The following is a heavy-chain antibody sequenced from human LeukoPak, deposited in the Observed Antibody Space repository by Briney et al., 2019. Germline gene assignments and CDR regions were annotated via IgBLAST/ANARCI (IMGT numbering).Heavy chain of an antibody. CDR2: IYHSGST. V-gene: IGHV4-59*01. Sequence: PSETLSLTCTVSGDSISSYYWSWIRQPPGGGLEWVGYIYHSGSTNYNPSLKSRVTISVDTSKNQFSLKLISVTDTDTAVYYCARAPRQQLVTGWFDPWGQGTLVTVSS. J-gene: IGHJ5*02. D-gene: IGHD6-13*01. CDR3: ARAPRQQLVTGWFDP. CDR1: GDSISSYY.